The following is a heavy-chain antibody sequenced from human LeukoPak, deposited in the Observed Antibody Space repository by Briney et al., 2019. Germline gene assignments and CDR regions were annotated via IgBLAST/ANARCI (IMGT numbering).Heavy chain of an antibody. D-gene: IGHD6-13*01. CDR1: GFTFSTYS. J-gene: IGHJ4*02. Sequence: PGGSLRLSCAASGFTFSTYSMSWVRQTPGKGLEWVSYISSSRTIYYADSVKGRFTISRDNFKNTLYLQMNSLRAEDTAVYYCARDSPGIAAAGFDYWGQGTLVTVSS. CDR3: ARDSPGIAAAGFDY. CDR2: ISSSRTI. V-gene: IGHV3-48*01.